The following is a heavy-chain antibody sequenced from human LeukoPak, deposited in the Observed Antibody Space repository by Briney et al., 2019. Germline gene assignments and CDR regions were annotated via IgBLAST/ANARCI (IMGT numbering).Heavy chain of an antibody. CDR2: ISSSGSTI. CDR3: ARGDTDWELEYYYYYYMDV. J-gene: IGHJ6*03. CDR1: GFTFSDYY. Sequence: GGSLRLSCAASGFTFSDYYMSWIRQAPGKGLEWVSYISSSGSTIYYADSVKGRFTISRDNAKNSLYLQMNSLRAEDTAVYYCARGDTDWELEYYYYYYMDVWGKGTTVTVSS. D-gene: IGHD1-26*01. V-gene: IGHV3-11*01.